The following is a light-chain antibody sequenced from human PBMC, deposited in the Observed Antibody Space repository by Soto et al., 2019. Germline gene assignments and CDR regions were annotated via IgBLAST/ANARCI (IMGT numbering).Light chain of an antibody. CDR1: SSDVGGSNF. CDR3: VSFTSSTTYV. Sequence: QSALTQPASVSASPGQSITISCTGTSSDVGGSNFVSWYQQHPGKPPKLIIYDVATRPSGVSNRFSGSKYGSMASLIISRLQTDDEADYYCVSFTSSTTYVFGSGTKVTVL. J-gene: IGLJ1*01. V-gene: IGLV2-14*03. CDR2: DVA.